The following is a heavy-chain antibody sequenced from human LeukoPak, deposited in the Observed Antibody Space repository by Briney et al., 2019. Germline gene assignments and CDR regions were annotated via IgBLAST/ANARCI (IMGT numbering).Heavy chain of an antibody. Sequence: PSETLSLTCAVSGGSISSGGYSWSWIRQPPGKGLEWIGYIYYSGSTYYNPSLKSRVTISVDTSKNQFSLKLSSVTAADTAVYYCARSQMATPIPRSGGGDYWGQGTLVTVSS. CDR2: IYYSGST. J-gene: IGHJ4*02. CDR3: ARSQMATPIPRSGGGDY. V-gene: IGHV4-30-4*07. CDR1: GGSISSGGYS. D-gene: IGHD5-24*01.